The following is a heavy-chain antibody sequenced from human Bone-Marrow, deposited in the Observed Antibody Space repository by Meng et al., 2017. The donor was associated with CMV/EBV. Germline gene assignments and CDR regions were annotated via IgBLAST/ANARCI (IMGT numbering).Heavy chain of an antibody. CDR1: SGSFSGYY. Sequence: GSLRLSCAVYSGSFSGYYWSWIRQPPGEGLEWIGDVNDSGSTNYNPSLKSRVTISVDTSKNQFALKVNSVTAADTARYYCARGFRLLPVHWGQGMRVTVSS. D-gene: IGHD2-15*01. J-gene: IGHJ4*02. V-gene: IGHV4-34*01. CDR3: ARGFRLLPVH. CDR2: VNDSGST.